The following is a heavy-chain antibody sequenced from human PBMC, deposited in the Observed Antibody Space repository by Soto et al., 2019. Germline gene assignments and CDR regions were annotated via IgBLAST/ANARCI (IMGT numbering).Heavy chain of an antibody. CDR2: IDLSDSYT. J-gene: IGHJ5*02. V-gene: IGHV5-10-1*01. CDR3: ARHMIAVEKLCWFDP. Sequence: PGESLKISCKGSGYSFTSYWISWVRQMPGKGLEWMGRIDLSDSYTNYSPSFQGHVTISADKSISTAYLQWSCLKASDTAMYYCARHMIAVEKLCWFDPWGQGTLVTVSS. D-gene: IGHD3-22*01. CDR1: GYSFTSYW.